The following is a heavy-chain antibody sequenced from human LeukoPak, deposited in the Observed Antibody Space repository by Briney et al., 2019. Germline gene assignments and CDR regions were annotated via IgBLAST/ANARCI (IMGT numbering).Heavy chain of an antibody. D-gene: IGHD3-22*01. Sequence: TSETLSLTCAVYGGSFSGYYWSWIRQPPGKGLEWIGEINHSGSTNYNPSLKSRVTISVDTSKNQFSLKLSSVTAADTAVYYCARSHTPQYYYDSSGLYYWGQGTLVTVSS. CDR1: GGSFSGYY. CDR3: ARSHTPQYYYDSSGLYY. V-gene: IGHV4-34*01. J-gene: IGHJ4*02. CDR2: INHSGST.